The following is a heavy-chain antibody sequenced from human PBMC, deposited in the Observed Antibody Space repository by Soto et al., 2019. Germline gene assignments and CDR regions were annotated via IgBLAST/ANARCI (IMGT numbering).Heavy chain of an antibody. CDR3: ASHYSGYEGLFDY. V-gene: IGHV1-69*13. Sequence: SVKVSCKASGGTFSSYAISWVRQAPGQGLEWMGGIIPIFGTANYAQKFQGRVTITADESTSTAYMELSSLRSEDTAVYYCASHYSGYEGLFDYWGQGTLVTVSS. CDR2: IIPIFGTA. J-gene: IGHJ4*02. D-gene: IGHD5-12*01. CDR1: GGTFSSYA.